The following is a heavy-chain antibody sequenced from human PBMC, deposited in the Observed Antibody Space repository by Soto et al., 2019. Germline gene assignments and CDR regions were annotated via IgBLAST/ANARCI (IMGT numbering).Heavy chain of an antibody. D-gene: IGHD6-19*01. J-gene: IGHJ3*02. CDR2: IIPMFDIA. Sequence: QVQLVQSGVEVKKPGSSVKVSCKAAGGSFSIYTVFWVRQAPGQGLEWMGRIIPMFDIANYAQNFQGRVTFNADKFTDTVYMELLNLTSDDTVVYYCTIGGWSAEVFDIWGQGTLVSGSS. CDR1: GGSFSIYT. CDR3: TIGGWSAEVFDI. V-gene: IGHV1-69*02.